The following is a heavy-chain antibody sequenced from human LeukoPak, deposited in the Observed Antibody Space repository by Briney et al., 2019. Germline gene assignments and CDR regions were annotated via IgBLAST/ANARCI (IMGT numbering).Heavy chain of an antibody. CDR2: ISNSGGTI. CDR3: ARGTGYSSKAFDI. CDR1: GFSFSNYW. J-gene: IGHJ3*02. V-gene: IGHV3-48*04. D-gene: IGHD6-13*01. Sequence: GGSLRLSCAASGFSFSNYWMNWVRQAPGKGLEWVSYISNSGGTIYYADSVKGRFTISRDNAKNSLYLQMNSLRAEDTSVYYCARGTGYSSKAFDIWGQGTMVTVSS.